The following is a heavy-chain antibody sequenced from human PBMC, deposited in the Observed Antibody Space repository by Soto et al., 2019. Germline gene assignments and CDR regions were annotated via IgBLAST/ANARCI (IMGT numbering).Heavy chain of an antibody. D-gene: IGHD3-22*01. J-gene: IGHJ5*02. CDR3: AKGESSVSASYFDP. V-gene: IGHV3-23*01. CDR2: ITSSGGT. Sequence: DVQLLESGGDLAQPGGSLRLSCEASGFTFYNYAMAWVRQAPGRGLEWVSGITSSGGTYYADAVKGRFTISRDNPENTLYLQMNSLRAEDTAVYYCAKGESSVSASYFDPWGQGTLVTVSS. CDR1: GFTFYNYA.